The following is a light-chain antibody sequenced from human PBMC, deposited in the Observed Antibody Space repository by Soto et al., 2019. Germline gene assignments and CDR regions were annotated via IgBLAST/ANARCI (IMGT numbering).Light chain of an antibody. J-gene: IGKJ4*01. CDR1: QSVSSN. Sequence: EVVMTQSPATLSVSLGYRSTLSCRASQSVSSNLAWYQQKPGQAPRLLIYGASTRATGIPARFSGSGSGTEFTLTISSLQSEDFAVYSCQQYNNWPLTFGGGTTGDIK. CDR2: GAS. CDR3: QQYNNWPLT. V-gene: IGKV3-15*01.